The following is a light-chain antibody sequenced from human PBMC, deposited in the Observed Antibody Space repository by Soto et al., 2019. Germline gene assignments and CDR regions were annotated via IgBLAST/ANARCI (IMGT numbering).Light chain of an antibody. CDR2: DAT. CDR1: QTVDNF. V-gene: IGKV3-11*01. Sequence: EIVLTQSPVIVSLSPGERATLSCRASQTVDNFLAWYQLKPCRAPRLLIYDATKRASGIPVRFTGSGSGTDFILTISNIEAEDVAIYYCQQRKKWPPITFGQGTRVEIK. J-gene: IGKJ5*01. CDR3: QQRKKWPPIT.